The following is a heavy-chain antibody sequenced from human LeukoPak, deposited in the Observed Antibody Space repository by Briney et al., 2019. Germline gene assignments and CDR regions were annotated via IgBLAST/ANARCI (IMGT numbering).Heavy chain of an antibody. V-gene: IGHV3-21*01. J-gene: IGHJ4*02. CDR2: ISSSSSYI. D-gene: IGHD3-10*01. CDR1: GFTFSSYA. Sequence: GGSLRLSCAASGFTFSSYAMSWVRQAPGKGLEWVSSISSSSSYIYYADSVKGRFTISRDNAKNSLYLQMNSLRAEDTAVYYCAIAPPKRYTPYGSGIQGDWGQGTLVTVSS. CDR3: AIAPPKRYTPYGSGIQGD.